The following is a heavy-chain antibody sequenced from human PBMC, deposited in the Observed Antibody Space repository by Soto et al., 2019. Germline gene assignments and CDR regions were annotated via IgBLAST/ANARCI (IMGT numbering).Heavy chain of an antibody. Sequence: QVQLQESGPGLVKPSQTLSLTCAVSGGSISSGGYYWNWIRQHPGKGLEWIGYIYYSGITHYNPSLKSRVTISVDTSKNQFSVKLSSVTAAYTAVYYCARGGHYDSSGYYLDPWGQGTLVTVSS. D-gene: IGHD3-22*01. CDR3: ARGGHYDSSGYYLDP. V-gene: IGHV4-31*11. CDR1: GGSISSGGYY. CDR2: IYYSGIT. J-gene: IGHJ5*02.